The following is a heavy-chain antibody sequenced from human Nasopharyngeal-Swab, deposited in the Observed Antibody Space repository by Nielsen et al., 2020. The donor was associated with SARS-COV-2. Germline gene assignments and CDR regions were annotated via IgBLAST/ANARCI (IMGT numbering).Heavy chain of an antibody. CDR3: ARGVGGYFDL. Sequence: ASVKVSCKASGYTFTSHDINWVRQATGQGLEWMGWMNPHIGNTGYAQKFQGRATMARNTSISTAYMELNSLRSEDTAVYYCARGVGGYFDLWGRGTLVTVSS. CDR1: GYTFTSHD. D-gene: IGHD1-26*01. J-gene: IGHJ2*01. V-gene: IGHV1-8*01. CDR2: MNPHIGNT.